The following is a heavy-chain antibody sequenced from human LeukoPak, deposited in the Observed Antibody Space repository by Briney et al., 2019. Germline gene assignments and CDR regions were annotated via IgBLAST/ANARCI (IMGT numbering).Heavy chain of an antibody. CDR3: AKTTTGYSSGRYPAWPIDY. CDR2: IFGSGGSA. Sequence: PGGSLRLSCAASGFTFGSYAMYWVRQAPGKGLEWVSGIFGSGGSAHYADSVKGRFTISRDNSKNTGYLQIDSLRAEDTATYYCAKTTTGYSSGRYPAWPIDYWRQGPLVTVSS. D-gene: IGHD2-15*01. V-gene: IGHV3-23*01. J-gene: IGHJ4*02. CDR1: GFTFGSYA.